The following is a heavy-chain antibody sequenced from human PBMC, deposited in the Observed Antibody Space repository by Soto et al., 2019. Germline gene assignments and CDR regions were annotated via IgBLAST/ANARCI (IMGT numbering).Heavy chain of an antibody. CDR3: AGGHDAVVQAGRRENHYYYRMDV. CDR1: GFTFSDYL. Sequence: GGSRRRSWAASGFTFSDYLMNWVRQAPGKGLEWVANIQEYGNGKNYVDSVKGRFAIFRDNAQNSLLLQMNSLKTEDTAVYYCAGGHDAVVQAGRRENHYYYRMDVWGQGTTVTV. CDR2: IQEYGNGK. V-gene: IGHV3-7*03. J-gene: IGHJ6*02. D-gene: IGHD2-2*01.